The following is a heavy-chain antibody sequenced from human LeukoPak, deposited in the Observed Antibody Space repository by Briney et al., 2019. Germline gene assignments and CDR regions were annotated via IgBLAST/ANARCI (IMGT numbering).Heavy chain of an antibody. V-gene: IGHV4-39*01. CDR3: TRRTGSRSN. CDR2: IYYTGST. CDR1: GGSIISSSDY. Sequence: PSETLSLTCTVSGGSIISSSDYWGWIRRPPGKGLEWIAAIYYTGSTYYNPSLRSRVTISVDTSKNQFSLRLTSVTAADTAVYYCTRRTGSRSNWGQGTLVTVDS. J-gene: IGHJ4*02. D-gene: IGHD1-26*01.